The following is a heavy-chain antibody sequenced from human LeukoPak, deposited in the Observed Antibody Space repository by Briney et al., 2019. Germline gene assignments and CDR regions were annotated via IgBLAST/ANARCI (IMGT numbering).Heavy chain of an antibody. CDR1: GGTFSSYT. CDR2: IIPILGIA. CDR3: ARDIEDGSGYFNWFDP. V-gene: IGHV1-69*04. D-gene: IGHD3-10*01. Sequence: ASVKVSCKASGGTFSSYTTSWVRQAPGQGLEWMGRIIPILGIANYAQKFQGRVTITADKSTSTAYMELSSLRSEDTAVYYCARDIEDGSGYFNWFDPWGQGTLVTVSS. J-gene: IGHJ5*02.